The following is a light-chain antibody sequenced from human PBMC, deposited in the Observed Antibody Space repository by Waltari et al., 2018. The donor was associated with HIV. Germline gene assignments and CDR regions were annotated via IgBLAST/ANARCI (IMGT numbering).Light chain of an antibody. CDR2: DAF. Sequence: EIVLTQSPGTLSLSPGERATLSCRASQTISNRFVAWYQQKPGHAPRLLIYDAFSRATGIPDRFSGSGSGTDFSLTISRLEPEDFAVYFCQQYVKSPYTFGQGTKLEIK. J-gene: IGKJ2*01. CDR3: QQYVKSPYT. CDR1: QTISNRF. V-gene: IGKV3-20*01.